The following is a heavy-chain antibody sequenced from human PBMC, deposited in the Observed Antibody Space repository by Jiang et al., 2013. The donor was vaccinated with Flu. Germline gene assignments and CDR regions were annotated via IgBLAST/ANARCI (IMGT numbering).Heavy chain of an antibody. Sequence: LLKPSETLSLTCAVYGGSFSGYYWSWIRQPPGKGLEWIGEINHSGSTNYNPSLKSRVTISVDTSKNQFSLKLSSVTAADTAVYYCARRRKPNRTYYFDYWGQGTLVTVSS. J-gene: IGHJ4*02. V-gene: IGHV4-34*01. CDR1: GGSFSGYY. D-gene: IGHD1-14*01. CDR3: ARRRKPNRTYYFDY. CDR2: INHSGST.